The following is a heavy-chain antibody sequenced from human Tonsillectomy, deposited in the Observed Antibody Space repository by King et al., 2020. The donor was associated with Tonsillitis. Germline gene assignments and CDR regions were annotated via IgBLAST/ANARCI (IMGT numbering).Heavy chain of an antibody. CDR2: IRYDGSNK. CDR1: GFTFSSYG. V-gene: IGHV3-30*02. CDR3: AKDASYGSGSYRYYYYGMDV. Sequence: VQLVESGGGVVQPGGSLRLSCAASGFTFSSYGMHWVRQAPGKGLEWVAFIRYDGSNKYYADSVKGRFTISRDNSKNTLYLQMNNLRAEDTAVYYCAKDASYGSGSYRYYYYGMDVWGQGTTVTVSS. J-gene: IGHJ6*02. D-gene: IGHD3-10*01.